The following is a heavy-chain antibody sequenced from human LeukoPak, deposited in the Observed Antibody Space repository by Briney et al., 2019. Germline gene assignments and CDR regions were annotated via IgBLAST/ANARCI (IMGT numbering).Heavy chain of an antibody. J-gene: IGHJ4*02. V-gene: IGHV3-23*01. D-gene: IGHD3-10*01. CDR1: GFTFSTYA. CDR3: AKVSGSWF. CDR2: ISGSGDST. Sequence: GGSLRLSCAASGFTFSTYAMSWVRLRQAPGKGLEWVSSISGSGDSTYYADSVKGRFSISRDNSKNTLYLQMNSLRAEDTAVYYCAKVSGSWFWGQGTLVTVSS.